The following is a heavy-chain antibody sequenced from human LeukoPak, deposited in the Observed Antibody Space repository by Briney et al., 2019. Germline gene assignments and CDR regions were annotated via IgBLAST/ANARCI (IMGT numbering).Heavy chain of an antibody. CDR2: IRFDGSNK. CDR3: AKCYKGSGRSCQWDY. CDR1: GFTFSSYG. J-gene: IGHJ4*02. V-gene: IGHV3-30*02. Sequence: GGSLRLSCAASGFTFSSYGMHWVRQAPGKGLEWVSFIRFDGSNKYYADSVKGRFTISRDNSKNTLYLQMNSLRAEDTAVYYCAKCYKGSGRSCQWDYWGQGTLVTVSS. D-gene: IGHD2-15*01.